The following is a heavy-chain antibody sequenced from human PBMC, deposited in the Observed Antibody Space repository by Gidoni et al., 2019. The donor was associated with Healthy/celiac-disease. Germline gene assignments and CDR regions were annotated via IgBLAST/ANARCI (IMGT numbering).Heavy chain of an antibody. CDR3: ARGPIVVVPAAMFAFDI. V-gene: IGHV3-30*01. J-gene: IGHJ3*02. Sequence: QVQLVASGGGVVQPGRSLRLSCAASGFTFSSYAMHWVRQAPGKGLEWVAVISYDGSNKYYADSVKGRFTISRDNSKNTLYLQMNSLRAEDTAVYYCARGPIVVVPAAMFAFDIWGQGTMVTVSS. CDR1: GFTFSSYA. D-gene: IGHD2-2*01. CDR2: ISYDGSNK.